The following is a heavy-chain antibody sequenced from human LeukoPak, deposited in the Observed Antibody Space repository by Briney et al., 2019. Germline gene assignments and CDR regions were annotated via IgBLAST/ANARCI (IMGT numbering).Heavy chain of an antibody. CDR2: IYYSGST. V-gene: IGHV4-59*12. Sequence: PSETLSLTCTVSGGSISRNYWSWIRQPPGKGLEWIGYIYYSGSTNYNPSLKSRVTISVDTSKKQFSLKLSSVTAADTAVYYCAGDGYTNYYYGMDVWGQGTTVTVSS. D-gene: IGHD5-24*01. CDR3: AGDGYTNYYYGMDV. CDR1: GGSISRNY. J-gene: IGHJ6*02.